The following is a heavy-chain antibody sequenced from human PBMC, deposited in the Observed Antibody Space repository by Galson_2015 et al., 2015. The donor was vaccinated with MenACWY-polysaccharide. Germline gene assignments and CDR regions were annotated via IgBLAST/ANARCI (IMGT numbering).Heavy chain of an antibody. CDR1: GYTFTSYD. J-gene: IGHJ4*02. CDR3: ARRNDGSGSIYVDY. D-gene: IGHD3-10*01. V-gene: IGHV1-18*01. CDR2: ISGYNGNT. Sequence: SVKVSCKASGYTFTSYDISWARQAPGQGLEWMGWISGYNGNTNNAQKVQDRITITTDTSTSTAYMELRSLRSDDTAVYYCARRNDGSGSIYVDYWGQGTLVTVSS.